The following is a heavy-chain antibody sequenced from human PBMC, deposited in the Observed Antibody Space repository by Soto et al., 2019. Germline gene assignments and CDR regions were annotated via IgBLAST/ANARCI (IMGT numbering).Heavy chain of an antibody. J-gene: IGHJ6*02. CDR3: ARGARDYYGMDV. CDR2: ISSGGSTI. CDR1: GFTFSSYG. V-gene: IGHV3-48*03. Sequence: GGSLRLSCAASGFTFSSYGVNWVRQAPGKGLAWVSYISSGGSTIYYAGSVKGRFTISRDNAKNSLYLQMNSLRAEDTAVYYCARGARDYYGMDVWGQGTTVTVSS.